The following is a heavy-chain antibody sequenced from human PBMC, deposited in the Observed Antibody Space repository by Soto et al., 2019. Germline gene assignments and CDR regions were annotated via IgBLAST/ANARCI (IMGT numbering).Heavy chain of an antibody. J-gene: IGHJ5*02. CDR3: ARGVGSGTYYNQYNWFDP. CDR1: GYTFTNYG. CDR2: INTYNGNT. D-gene: IGHD3-10*01. Sequence: ASVKVSCKASGYTFTNYGSSWVRQAPGQGLEWMGWINTYNGNTNHAQKLQGRVTMTTDTSTSTAYMELRSLRSDDTAVYYCARGVGSGTYYNQYNWFDPWGLGTLVTVSS. V-gene: IGHV1-18*01.